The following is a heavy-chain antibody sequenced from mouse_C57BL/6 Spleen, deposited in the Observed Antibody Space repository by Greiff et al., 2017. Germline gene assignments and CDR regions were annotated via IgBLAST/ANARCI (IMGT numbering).Heavy chain of an antibody. CDR1: GYAFSSYW. J-gene: IGHJ3*01. CDR2: IYPGDGDT. V-gene: IGHV1-80*01. Sequence: VQLQQSGAELVKPGASVKISCKASGYAFSSYWMNWVKQRPGKGLEWIGQIYPGDGDTNYNGKFKGKATLTADKSSSPAYMQLSSLTSEDSAVYFCARAYYSNYWGFAYWGQGTLVTVSA. D-gene: IGHD2-5*01. CDR3: ARAYYSNYWGFAY.